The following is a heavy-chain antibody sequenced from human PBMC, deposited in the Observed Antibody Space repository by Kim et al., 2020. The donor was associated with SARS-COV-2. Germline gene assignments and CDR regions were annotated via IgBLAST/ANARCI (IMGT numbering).Heavy chain of an antibody. Sequence: SVKGRFTISRDNSKNTLYLQMNSLRAEDTAVYYCAKDRGRYSSSWYPLDYWGQGTLVTVSS. V-gene: IGHV3-23*01. D-gene: IGHD6-13*01. CDR3: AKDRGRYSSSWYPLDY. J-gene: IGHJ4*02.